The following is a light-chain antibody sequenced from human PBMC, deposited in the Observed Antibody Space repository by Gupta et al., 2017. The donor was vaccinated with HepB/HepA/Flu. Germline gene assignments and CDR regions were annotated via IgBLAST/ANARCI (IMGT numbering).Light chain of an antibody. V-gene: IGLV2-14*03. J-gene: IGLJ2*01. CDR1: SSDVGTYNY. Sequence: SALTQPASVSGSPGQSITISCTGTSSDVGTYNYVTWYQQHPGKAPKLMIYDVSSRPSGVSDRFSGSKSGNTASLTISGLQAEDEAGYYCSSYTSFSTVIFGGGTKLTVL. CDR2: DVS. CDR3: SSYTSFSTVI.